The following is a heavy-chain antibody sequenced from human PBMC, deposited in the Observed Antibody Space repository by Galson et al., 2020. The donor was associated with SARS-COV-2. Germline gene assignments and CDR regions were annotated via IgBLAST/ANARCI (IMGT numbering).Heavy chain of an antibody. J-gene: IGHJ6*03. CDR2: IIPIFCTA. D-gene: IGHD3-3*01. V-gene: IGHV1-69*13. CDR3: ARGDFWSGMGLGDYYYYYMDV. Sequence: SVKVSCKASGGTFSSYAISWVRQAPGQGLEWMGGIIPIFCTANYAQKFQGRVTITADESTSTAYMELSSLRSEDTAVYYCARGDFWSGMGLGDYYYYYMDVWGKGTTVTVSS. CDR1: GGTFSSYA.